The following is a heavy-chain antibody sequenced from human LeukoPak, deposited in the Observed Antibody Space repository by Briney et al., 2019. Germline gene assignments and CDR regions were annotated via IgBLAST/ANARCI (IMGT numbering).Heavy chain of an antibody. CDR3: ARVWVGGKYWFFDY. CDR1: GGSISSYY. D-gene: IGHD2-8*02. V-gene: IGHV4-59*01. J-gene: IGHJ4*02. CDR2: IYYSGST. Sequence: PSETLSLTCTVSGGSISSYYWSWIRQAPGKGLEWIGYIYYSGSTNYNPSLKGRVTISQDMSKNQFSLRLFSVTAADTAVYYCARVWVGGKYWFFDYLGPGSLVTVSS.